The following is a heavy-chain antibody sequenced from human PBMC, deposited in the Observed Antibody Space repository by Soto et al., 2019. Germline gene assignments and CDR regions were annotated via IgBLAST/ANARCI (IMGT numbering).Heavy chain of an antibody. V-gene: IGHV4-39*01. Sequence: QLQLQESGPGLVKPSETLSLTCTVSGGSISSSSYYWGWIRQPPGKGLEWIGSIYYSGSTYYNPSLKSRVTISVDTSKNQFSLKLSSVTAADTAVYYCAIGSGRGGNYDFRAYYYYYMDVWGKGTTVTVSS. CDR3: AIGSGRGGNYDFRAYYYYYMDV. D-gene: IGHD3-3*01. CDR2: IYYSGST. CDR1: GGSISSSSYY. J-gene: IGHJ6*03.